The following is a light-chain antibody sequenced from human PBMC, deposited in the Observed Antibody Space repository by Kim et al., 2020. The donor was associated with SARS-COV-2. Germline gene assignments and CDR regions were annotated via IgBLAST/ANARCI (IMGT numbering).Light chain of an antibody. V-gene: IGKV3-15*01. Sequence: TPGERAAPSCRARQGVTTTLAGYQQKPGQAPRLLIYGASTRATGIPVRFSGSVSGTEFTLTINSLQSEDFAVYYCQQYNNWPPLTFGGGTKVDIK. CDR2: GAS. CDR1: QGVTTT. J-gene: IGKJ4*01. CDR3: QQYNNWPPLT.